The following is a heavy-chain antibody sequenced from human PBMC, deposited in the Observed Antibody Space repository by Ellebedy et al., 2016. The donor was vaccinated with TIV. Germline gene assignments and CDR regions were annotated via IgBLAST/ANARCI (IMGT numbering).Heavy chain of an antibody. CDR3: ARDPSFVVVPAAPLGY. Sequence: ASVKVSCKASGYTFTSYYMHWVRQAPGQGLEWMGWISAYNGNTNYAQKLQGRVTMTTDTSTSTAYMELRSLRSDDTAVYYCARDPSFVVVPAAPLGYWGQGTLVTVSS. V-gene: IGHV1-18*04. D-gene: IGHD2-2*01. CDR2: ISAYNGNT. CDR1: GYTFTSYY. J-gene: IGHJ4*02.